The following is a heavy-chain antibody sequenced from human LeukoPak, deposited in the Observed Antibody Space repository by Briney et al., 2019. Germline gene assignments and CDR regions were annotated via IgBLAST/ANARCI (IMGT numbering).Heavy chain of an antibody. J-gene: IGHJ4*02. CDR2: ISAYNDNA. V-gene: IGHV1-18*01. CDR1: GYSFTNYG. Sequence: GASVKVSCKASGYSFTNYGISWVRQAPGQGLEWMGWISAYNDNAYYAQGLEGRVTMTSETSTRTAYMELRSLRSDDTAVYYCARSTLGIEFDYWGQGSLVTVSS. D-gene: IGHD7-27*01. CDR3: ARSTLGIEFDY.